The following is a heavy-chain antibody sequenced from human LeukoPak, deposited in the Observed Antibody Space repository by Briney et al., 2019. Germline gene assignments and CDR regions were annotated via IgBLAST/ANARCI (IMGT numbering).Heavy chain of an antibody. CDR3: ARGYYGSGSYPIDY. CDR2: ISAYNGNT. J-gene: IGHJ4*02. Sequence: ASVKVSCKASGYTFTSYGISWVRQAPGQGLEWMGWISAYNGNTNYAQKLQGRVTITADESTSTAYMELSSLRSEDTAVYYCARGYYGSGSYPIDYWGQGTLVTVSS. CDR1: GYTFTSYG. V-gene: IGHV1-18*01. D-gene: IGHD3-10*01.